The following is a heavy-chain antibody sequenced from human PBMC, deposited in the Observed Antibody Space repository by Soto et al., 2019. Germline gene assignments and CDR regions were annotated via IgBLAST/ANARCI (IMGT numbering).Heavy chain of an antibody. D-gene: IGHD6-6*01. CDR2: IYPGDSDT. Sequence: GEPLKISCKGPGYSFTSYWIGWVRQMPGKGLEWMGIIYPGDSDTRYSPSFQGQVTISADKSISTAYLQWSSLKASDTAMYYCARQEYSSSSGAFDIWGQGTVVTVSS. V-gene: IGHV5-51*01. CDR3: ARQEYSSSSGAFDI. J-gene: IGHJ3*02. CDR1: GYSFTSYW.